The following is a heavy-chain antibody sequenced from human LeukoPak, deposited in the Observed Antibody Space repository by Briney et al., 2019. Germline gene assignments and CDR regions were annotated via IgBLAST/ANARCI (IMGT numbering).Heavy chain of an antibody. V-gene: IGHV1-69*05. Sequence: SVKVSCKASGATFSTYAISWVRQAPGQGLEWMGGIIPTFYTANYAQKFQGRVTITTDESTNTAYMELSSLRSEDTAVYYCASDLGYCSRTSCYFDYWGQGTLVTVSS. CDR2: IIPTFYTA. J-gene: IGHJ4*02. CDR3: ASDLGYCSRTSCYFDY. CDR1: GATFSTYA. D-gene: IGHD2-2*01.